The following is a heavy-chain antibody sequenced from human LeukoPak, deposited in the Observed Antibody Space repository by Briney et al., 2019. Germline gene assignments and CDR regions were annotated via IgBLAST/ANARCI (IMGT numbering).Heavy chain of an antibody. CDR1: GGSISSSSYY. J-gene: IGHJ4*02. V-gene: IGHV4-39*01. Sequence: PSETLSLTCTVSGGSISSSSYYWGWIRQPPGKGLEWIGSIYYSGSTYYNPSLKSRVTISVDTSKNQFSLKLSSVTAADTAVYYCARPGIVGPKVDYWGQGTLVTVSS. CDR2: IYYSGST. D-gene: IGHD1-26*01. CDR3: ARPGIVGPKVDY.